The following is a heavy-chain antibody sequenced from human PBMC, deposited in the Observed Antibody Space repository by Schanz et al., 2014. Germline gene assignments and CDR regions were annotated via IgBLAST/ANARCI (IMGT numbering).Heavy chain of an antibody. CDR1: GITLSGYG. D-gene: IGHD6-6*01. V-gene: IGHV3-30*03. CDR2: ISFDGRNT. J-gene: IGHJ6*02. CDR3: ATEGPRGTRHPINYYYAMDN. Sequence: QVQLVESGGGVVQPGRSLRLSCAASGITLSGYGLHWVRQAPGKGLEWVGFISFDGRNTGYAHSVKGRFTISRDNSKNTVNLQMNSLRAEDTAVYYCATEGPRGTRHPINYYYAMDNWGQGTKVTV.